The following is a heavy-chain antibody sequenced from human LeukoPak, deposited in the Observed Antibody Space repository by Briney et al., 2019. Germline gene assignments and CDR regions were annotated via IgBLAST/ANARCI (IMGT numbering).Heavy chain of an antibody. CDR2: VSHSGDRT. CDR3: AKVVGLSAEYFHH. Sequence: GGSLRLSCAASGFTFSSYAMSWVRQAPGKGLEWVSDVSHSGDRTYCADSVKGRFTTSRDNSKNTVYLQMNSLRAEDTAVYYCAKVVGLSAEYFHHWGQGTLVTVPS. J-gene: IGHJ1*01. D-gene: IGHD2/OR15-2a*01. V-gene: IGHV3-23*01. CDR1: GFTFSSYA.